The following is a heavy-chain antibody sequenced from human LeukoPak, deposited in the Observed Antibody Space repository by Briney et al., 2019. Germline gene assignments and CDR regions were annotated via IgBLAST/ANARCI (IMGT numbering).Heavy chain of an antibody. D-gene: IGHD6-13*01. Sequence: PGGSLRLSCAASGFTFSSYAMSWVRQAPGKGLEWVGFIRSKAYGGTTEYAASVKGRFTISRADSKSIAYLQMNRLKTEDTAVYYCTRDKSSSWYVSDYFDYWGQGTLVAVSS. V-gene: IGHV3-49*04. CDR1: GFTFSSYA. CDR3: TRDKSSSWYVSDYFDY. J-gene: IGHJ4*02. CDR2: IRSKAYGGTT.